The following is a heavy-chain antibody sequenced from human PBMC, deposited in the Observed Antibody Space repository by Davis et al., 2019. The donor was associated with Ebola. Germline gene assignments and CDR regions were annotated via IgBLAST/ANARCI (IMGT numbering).Heavy chain of an antibody. V-gene: IGHV1-69*04. CDR2: IIPILGIA. Sequence: AASVKVSCKASGGTFSSYAISWVRQAPGQGLEWMGRIIPILGIANYAQKFQGRVTITADKSTSTAYMELSSLRSEDTAVYYCARESRKTWFDPWGQGTLVTVSS. D-gene: IGHD2-2*01. CDR3: ARESRKTWFDP. CDR1: GGTFSSYA. J-gene: IGHJ5*02.